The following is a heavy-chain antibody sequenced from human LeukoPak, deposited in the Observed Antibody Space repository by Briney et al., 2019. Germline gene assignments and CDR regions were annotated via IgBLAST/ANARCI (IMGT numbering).Heavy chain of an antibody. V-gene: IGHV4-34*01. Sequence: SETLSLTCAVYGGSFSGYYWSWIRQPPGKGLEWIGEINHSGSTNYNPSLKTRVTISVNTSKNQFSLKLSSVTAADTAVYYCARGLYYYDSGSYSKWFDPWGQGTLVTVSS. D-gene: IGHD3-10*01. CDR2: INHSGST. CDR3: ARGLYYYDSGSYSKWFDP. J-gene: IGHJ5*02. CDR1: GGSFSGYY.